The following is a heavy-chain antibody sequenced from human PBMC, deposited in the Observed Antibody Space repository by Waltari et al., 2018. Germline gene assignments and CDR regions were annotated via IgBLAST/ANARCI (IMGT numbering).Heavy chain of an antibody. CDR1: GFTFSTAW. Sequence: EVRLVESGGGLVEPGGSLRLSCAGSGFTFSTAWMHWARQAPGRGLEWIGRIKRWVSGGTTECGAPVKGRFTISRDDSKDTVYLQMNSLKTEDTGVYYCGDFTAFDYWGQGSLVIVSS. V-gene: IGHV3-15*01. D-gene: IGHD2-8*02. CDR3: GDFTAFDY. J-gene: IGHJ4*02. CDR2: IKRWVSGGTT.